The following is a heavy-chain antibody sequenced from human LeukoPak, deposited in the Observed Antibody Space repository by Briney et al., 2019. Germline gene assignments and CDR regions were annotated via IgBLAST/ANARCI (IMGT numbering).Heavy chain of an antibody. D-gene: IGHD1-1*01. CDR3: ARDSPRTGP. V-gene: IGHV3-74*01. Sequence: GRSLRLSCAASGFTFSSYWMHWVRQVPGQGLVWVSHIDGDGRIAHYGDSVKGRFTISRDNAKNTVYLQMDSLRAEDTAVYYCARDSPRTGPWGQGILVIVSS. J-gene: IGHJ5*02. CDR1: GFTFSSYW. CDR2: IDGDGRIA.